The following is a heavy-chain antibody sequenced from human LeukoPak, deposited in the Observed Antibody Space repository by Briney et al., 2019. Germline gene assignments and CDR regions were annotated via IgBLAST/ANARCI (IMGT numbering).Heavy chain of an antibody. CDR1: GFTVSSNY. CDR2: IYSGGST. CDR3: AREYAGYSSGWSRGDFDY. J-gene: IGHJ4*02. V-gene: IGHV3-53*01. D-gene: IGHD6-19*01. Sequence: GGSLRLSCAASGFTVSSNYMSWVRQAPGKGLEWVSVIYSGGSTYYADSVKGRFTISRDNSKNTLYLQMNSLRAEDTAVYYCAREYAGYSSGWSRGDFDYWGQGTLVTVSS.